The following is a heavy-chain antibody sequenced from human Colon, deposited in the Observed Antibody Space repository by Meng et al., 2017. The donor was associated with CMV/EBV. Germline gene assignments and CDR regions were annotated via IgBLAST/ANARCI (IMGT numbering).Heavy chain of an antibody. CDR1: GGTFSSYT. Sequence: SVQVSCKASGGTFSSYTISWVRQAPGQGLEWMGRIIPILGIANYAQKFQGRVTITADKSTSTAYMELSSLRSEDTAVYYCARDPLIVVVPAAIRYYYGRDVWGQGTTVTVSS. CDR2: IIPILGIA. D-gene: IGHD2-2*01. J-gene: IGHJ6*02. CDR3: ARDPLIVVVPAAIRYYYGRDV. V-gene: IGHV1-69*04.